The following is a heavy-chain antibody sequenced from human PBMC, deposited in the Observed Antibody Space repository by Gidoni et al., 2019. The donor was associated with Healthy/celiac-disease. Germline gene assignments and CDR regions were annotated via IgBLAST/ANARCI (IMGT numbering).Heavy chain of an antibody. J-gene: IGHJ6*02. CDR1: GFTVDAYG. Sequence: EVQLLEYGGGVVRPGGSLRLSGAASGFTVDAYGMSWVRPAPGKGLGWFSGINWSGGSTGYADSVKGRFTISRDNAKNSLYLQMNSLRAEDTALYHCARGGYPLRYGMDVWGQGTTVTVSS. CDR3: ARGGYPLRYGMDV. CDR2: INWSGGST. D-gene: IGHD5-12*01. V-gene: IGHV3-20*01.